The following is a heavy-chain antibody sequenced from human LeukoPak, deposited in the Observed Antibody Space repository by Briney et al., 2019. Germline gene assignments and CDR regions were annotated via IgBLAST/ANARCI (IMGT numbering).Heavy chain of an antibody. CDR3: ARGGDHCGGDCYPNWFDP. Sequence: GGSLRLSCAASGFTFSSSAMSWVRQAPGKGLEWVSSITSAGGGSYYPDSVKGRFTISRDNSKNTLYLQMNSLRAEDTAVYYCARGGDHCGGDCYPNWFDPWGQGTLVTVSS. CDR1: GFTFSSSA. D-gene: IGHD2-21*02. V-gene: IGHV3-23*01. CDR2: ITSAGGGS. J-gene: IGHJ5*02.